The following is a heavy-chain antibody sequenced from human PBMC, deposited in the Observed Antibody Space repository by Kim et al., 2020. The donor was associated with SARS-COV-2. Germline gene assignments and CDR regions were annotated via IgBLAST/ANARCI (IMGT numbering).Heavy chain of an antibody. J-gene: IGHJ6*02. CDR3: ARVYLEITIFGGMDV. D-gene: IGHD3-3*01. Sequence: PSFQGPVTISADKSSNTAYLQVNSLTASDTAVYYCARVYLEITIFGGMDVWGQGTTVTVSS. V-gene: IGHV5-51*01.